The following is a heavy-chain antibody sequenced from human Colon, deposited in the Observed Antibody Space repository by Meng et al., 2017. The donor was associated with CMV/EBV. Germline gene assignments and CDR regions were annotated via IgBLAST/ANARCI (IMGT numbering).Heavy chain of an antibody. V-gene: IGHV3-33*01. Sequence: CKFSGYGMHWVRQAPGKGLEWVAVIWYDGDHKFYGDSVKGRFTISRDNSKDTVYLEMNGLRVEDTAMYYCALLRGYCAGGTCYDLDYWGRGTLVTVSS. D-gene: IGHD2-15*01. CDR1: CKFSGYG. J-gene: IGHJ4*02. CDR2: IWYDGDHK. CDR3: ALLRGYCAGGTCYDLDY.